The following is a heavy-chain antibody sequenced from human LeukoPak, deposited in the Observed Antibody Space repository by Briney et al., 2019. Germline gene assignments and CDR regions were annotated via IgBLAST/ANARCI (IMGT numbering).Heavy chain of an antibody. CDR2: ISADGSRT. J-gene: IGHJ6*02. D-gene: IGHD1-7*01. Sequence: PGGSLTLSCTASGFTFGVYAMSWVRQAPEKGLEWVAAISADGSRTFYAASVKGRFTISRDNSDNTLSLQMSSLRADDTALFYCAKDLGTTVVPVSIEYYNYGMDVWGQGTTVIVSS. V-gene: IGHV3-23*01. CDR1: GFTFGVYA. CDR3: AKDLGTTVVPVSIEYYNYGMDV.